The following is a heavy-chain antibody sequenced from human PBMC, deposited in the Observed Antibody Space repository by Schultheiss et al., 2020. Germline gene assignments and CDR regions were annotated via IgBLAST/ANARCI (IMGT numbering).Heavy chain of an antibody. CDR1: GYTFTGYY. V-gene: IGHV1-2*02. CDR3: AREYSGYDDITIFDY. Sequence: ASVKGSCKASGYTFTGYYMHWVRQAPGQGLEWMGGIIPIFGTANYAQKFQGRVTMTRNTSISTAYMELSSLRSEDTAVYYCAREYSGYDDITIFDYWGQGTLVTVAS. CDR2: IIPIFGTA. D-gene: IGHD5-12*01. J-gene: IGHJ4*02.